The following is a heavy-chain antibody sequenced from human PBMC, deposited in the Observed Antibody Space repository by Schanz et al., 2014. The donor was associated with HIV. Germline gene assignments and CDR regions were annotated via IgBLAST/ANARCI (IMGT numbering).Heavy chain of an antibody. CDR2: ISYSGRT. CDR1: GGSISSYY. D-gene: IGHD5-12*01. CDR3: AKVGETYDPYYFDY. J-gene: IGHJ4*02. Sequence: QVQLQESGPGLVKPSETLSLTCTVSGGSISSYYWSWIRQPPGKGLEWIGYISYSGRTNYNPSLKSRVTILDDTPKNQFSLKLTSVTAADTAVYYCAKVGETYDPYYFDYWGQGTLVTVSS. V-gene: IGHV4-59*01.